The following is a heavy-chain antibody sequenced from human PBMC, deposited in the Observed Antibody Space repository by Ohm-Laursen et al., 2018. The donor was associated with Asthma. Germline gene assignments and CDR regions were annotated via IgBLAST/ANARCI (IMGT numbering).Heavy chain of an antibody. CDR3: AEEDYDYVWGSYRFDY. Sequence: GSLRLSCTASGFTFSSYAMSWVRQAPGKGLEWVSAISGSGGSTYYADSVKGRFTISRDNSKNTLYLQMNSLRAEDTAVYYCAEEDYDYVWGSYRFDYWGQGTLVTVSS. J-gene: IGHJ4*02. CDR1: GFTFSSYA. D-gene: IGHD3-16*02. V-gene: IGHV3-23*01. CDR2: ISGSGGST.